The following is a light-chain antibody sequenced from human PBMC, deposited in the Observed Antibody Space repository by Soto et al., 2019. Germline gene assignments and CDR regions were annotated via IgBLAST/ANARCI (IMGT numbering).Light chain of an antibody. CDR2: STK. J-gene: IGLJ3*02. Sequence: QTVVTQEPSSSVSPGGTVTLTCGLSSGSVSSSYYPSWYQQTPGQAPRTLIYSTKTRSSGVPDRFSGSILGIKAALTITGAQADDESDYYCVLYMGSGIWVFGGGTKVTVL. CDR3: VLYMGSGIWV. V-gene: IGLV8-61*01. CDR1: SGSVSSSYY.